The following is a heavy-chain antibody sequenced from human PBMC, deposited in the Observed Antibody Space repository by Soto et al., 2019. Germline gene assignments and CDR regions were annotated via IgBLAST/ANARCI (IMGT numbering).Heavy chain of an antibody. CDR2: ISAYNGNT. CDR1: GYTFTSYG. V-gene: IGHV1-18*01. J-gene: IGHJ6*03. Sequence: ASVKVSCKASGYTFTSYGISWVRQAPGQGLEWMGWISAYNGNTNYAQKLQGRVTMTTDTSTSTAYMELRSLRSDDTAVYYCARGTRANYYYYYSMDEWGKGTTVTVS. CDR3: ARGTRANYYYYYSMDE.